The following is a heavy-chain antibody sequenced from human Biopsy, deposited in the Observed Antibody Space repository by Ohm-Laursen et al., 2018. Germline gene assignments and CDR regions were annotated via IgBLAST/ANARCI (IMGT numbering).Heavy chain of an antibody. J-gene: IGHJ3*01. V-gene: IGHV3-74*01. CDR1: GFSFSSYW. CDR3: ARLNSGTYDASDL. CDR2: INIDGSTT. D-gene: IGHD1-26*01. Sequence: SLRLSCAASGFSFSSYWMHWVRQGPGKGLVWVSRINIDGSTTRYADSVKGRFTISRDNAQNSLYLHMNSLRAKDTAVYYCARLNSGTYDASDLWGQGTMVIVSS.